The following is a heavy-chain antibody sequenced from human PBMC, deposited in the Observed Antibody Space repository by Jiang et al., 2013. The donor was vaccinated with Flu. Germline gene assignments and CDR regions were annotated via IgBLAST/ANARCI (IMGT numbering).Heavy chain of an antibody. D-gene: IGHD6-13*01. Sequence: NWLRQAPGQGPEWLGMDQHRHWEPNVCPGLHRRFVFFLDTSVSTAYLQISSLKAEDTAVYYCARERGSGSSFFDPWGQGTLVTVSS. CDR3: ARERGSGSSFFDP. J-gene: IGHJ5*02. V-gene: IGHV7-4-1*02. CDR2: QHRHWEP.